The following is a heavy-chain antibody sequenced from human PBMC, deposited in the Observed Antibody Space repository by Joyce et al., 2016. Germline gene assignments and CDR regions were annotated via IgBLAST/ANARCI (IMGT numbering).Heavy chain of an antibody. CDR1: GIIFSNKE. J-gene: IGHJ4*02. CDR2: INSDDSRI. D-gene: IGHD2-2*01. Sequence: EVQLVEYGGGLVQPGGSLRLSCAASGIIFSNKEMNWVRQAPGKGLEWISSINSDDSRIHYADSVRGRFTISRDNARNSLFLEMNSLRVEDMAMYYCTTPSCANWGQGSLVTVSS. V-gene: IGHV3-48*03. CDR3: TTPSCAN.